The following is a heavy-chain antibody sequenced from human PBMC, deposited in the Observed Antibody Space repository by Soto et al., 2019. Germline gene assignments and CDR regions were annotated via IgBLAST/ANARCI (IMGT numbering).Heavy chain of an antibody. J-gene: IGHJ5*02. CDR3: ARDRGGITVSSKPLGEWFDP. D-gene: IGHD6-19*01. Sequence: QVQLQESGPGLLRPSETLSLTCTVSGVSIDNFFWSWIRQIPGKGLEWIGYVSQGWTTAYMSEGETTSYNPSLESRATISLALPKNHFSLKLTSVTAADTAVYYCARDRGGITVSSKPLGEWFDPWGQGTLVTVSS. V-gene: IGHV4-4*08. CDR1: GVSIDNFF. CDR2: VSQGWTTAYMSEGETT.